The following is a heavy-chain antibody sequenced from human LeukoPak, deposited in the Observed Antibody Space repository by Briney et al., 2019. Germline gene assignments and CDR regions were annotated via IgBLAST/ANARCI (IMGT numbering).Heavy chain of an antibody. CDR2: IWYDGSNK. Sequence: GGSLRLSCAASGFTFSSYGMHWVRQAPGKGLEWVAVIWYDGSNKYYADSVKGRFTISRDNSKNTLYLQMNSLRAEDTAVYYCARHREYYDSSGYSGFDYWGQGTLVTVSS. CDR3: ARHREYYDSSGYSGFDY. J-gene: IGHJ4*02. V-gene: IGHV3-33*01. D-gene: IGHD3-22*01. CDR1: GFTFSSYG.